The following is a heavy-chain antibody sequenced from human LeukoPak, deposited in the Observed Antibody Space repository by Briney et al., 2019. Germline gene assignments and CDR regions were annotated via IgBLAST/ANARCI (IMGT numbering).Heavy chain of an antibody. D-gene: IGHD4-17*01. Sequence: GGSLRLSCAASGSTFTSYWMTWVRQAPGKGLEWVANIKQDGSEKYYVDSVKGRFTISRDNAKNSLYLQMNSLRAEDTGVYYCAYGDYYYYMDVWGKGTTVTVSS. CDR1: GSTFTSYW. V-gene: IGHV3-7*01. CDR2: IKQDGSEK. CDR3: AYGDYYYYMDV. J-gene: IGHJ6*03.